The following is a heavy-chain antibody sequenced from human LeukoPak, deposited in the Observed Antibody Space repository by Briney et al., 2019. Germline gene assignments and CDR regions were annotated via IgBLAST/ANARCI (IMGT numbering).Heavy chain of an antibody. CDR1: GFTFSSYE. J-gene: IGHJ6*04. D-gene: IGHD3-10*02. Sequence: SGGSLRLSCAASGFTFSSYEMNWVRQAPGKGLEWVSYISSSGSTIYYADSVKGRFTICRDNAKNSLYLQMNSLRAEDTAVYYCAELGITMIGGVWGKGTTVTISS. CDR2: ISSSGSTI. V-gene: IGHV3-48*03. CDR3: AELGITMIGGV.